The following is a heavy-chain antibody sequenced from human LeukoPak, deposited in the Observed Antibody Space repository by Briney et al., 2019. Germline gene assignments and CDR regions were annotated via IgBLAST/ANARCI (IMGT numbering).Heavy chain of an antibody. Sequence: SVKVSCKASGGTFSSYTISWARQAPGQGLEWMGRIIPTLGIANYAQKFQGRVTITADKSTSTAYMELSSLRSEDTAVYYCALEGMATLDAFDIWGQGTMVTVSS. CDR1: GGTFSSYT. V-gene: IGHV1-69*02. J-gene: IGHJ3*02. D-gene: IGHD5-24*01. CDR3: ALEGMATLDAFDI. CDR2: IIPTLGIA.